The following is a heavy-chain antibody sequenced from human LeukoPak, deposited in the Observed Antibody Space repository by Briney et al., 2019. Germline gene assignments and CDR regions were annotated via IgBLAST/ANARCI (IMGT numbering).Heavy chain of an antibody. D-gene: IGHD6-19*01. CDR1: GYTFTSYD. V-gene: IGHV1-46*01. Sequence: GASVKVSCKASGYTFTSYDINWVRQATGQGLEWMGIINPSAGSTSYAQKFQGRFTMTRDTSTSTVYMELSSLRSEDTAVYYCARDNEAGDYWGQGTLVTVSS. CDR3: ARDNEAGDY. CDR2: INPSAGST. J-gene: IGHJ4*02.